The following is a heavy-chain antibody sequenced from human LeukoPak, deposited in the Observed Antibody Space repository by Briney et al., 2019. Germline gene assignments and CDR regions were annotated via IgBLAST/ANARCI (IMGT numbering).Heavy chain of an antibody. CDR1: GYTFTSYG. Sequence: ASVKVSCKASGYTFTSYGISWVRQAPGQGLEWMGWISAYNGNTNYAQKLQGRVTMTTDTSTSTAYMELRSLRSDDTAVYYCARAGRDGYTTVVLGVDYWGQGTLDTVSS. D-gene: IGHD5-24*01. CDR2: ISAYNGNT. J-gene: IGHJ4*02. CDR3: ARAGRDGYTTVVLGVDY. V-gene: IGHV1-18*01.